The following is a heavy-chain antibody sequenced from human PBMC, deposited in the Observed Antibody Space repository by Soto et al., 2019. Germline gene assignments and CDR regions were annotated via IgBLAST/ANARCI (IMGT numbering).Heavy chain of an antibody. CDR1: GGSISGSYYY. D-gene: IGHD1-20*01. V-gene: IGHV4-39*01. CDR3: ATSQKGYNWNYFDH. J-gene: IGHJ4*02. CDR2: VFYTGFT. Sequence: SETLSLTCAVSGGSISGSYYYWAWLRQSPGKGPEWIGSVFYTGFTSYNPSLESRVSVSVDTSKSQFSLKLSAVTAADTAAYYCATSQKGYNWNYFDHWGQGALVTVSS.